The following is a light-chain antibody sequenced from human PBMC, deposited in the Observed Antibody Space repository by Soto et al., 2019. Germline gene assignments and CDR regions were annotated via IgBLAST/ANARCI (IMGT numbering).Light chain of an antibody. CDR1: SSDVGGYNY. V-gene: IGLV2-11*01. J-gene: IGLJ1*01. Sequence: QSALTQPRSVSGSPGQSVTISCTGTSSDVGGYNYVSWYQQHPGKAPKLMIYDVSERPSGVPDRFSASKSANTASLTISGLQAEDEADYYCCSYAGSYTYVFGIGTKVTVL. CDR3: CSYAGSYTYV. CDR2: DVS.